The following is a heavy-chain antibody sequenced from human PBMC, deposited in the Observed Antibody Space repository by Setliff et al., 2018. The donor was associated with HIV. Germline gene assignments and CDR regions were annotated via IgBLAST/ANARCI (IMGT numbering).Heavy chain of an antibody. CDR3: ARLHGGKSSGHFDY. CDR1: GGSISSYY. D-gene: IGHD2-15*01. V-gene: IGHV4-4*08. Sequence: SETLSLTCTVSGGSISSYYWSWIRQPPGKGLEWIGYIYTSGSTNYNPSLKSRVTISVDTSKNQFSLKLSSVTAADTAVYYCARLHGGKSSGHFDYWGQGTLVTVSS. J-gene: IGHJ4*02. CDR2: IYTSGST.